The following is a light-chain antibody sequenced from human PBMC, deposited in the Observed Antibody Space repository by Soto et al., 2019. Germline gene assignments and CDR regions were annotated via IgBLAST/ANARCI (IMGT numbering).Light chain of an antibody. V-gene: IGKV3-20*01. Sequence: DIVMTQSPDSLAVSLGERATLSCRASRGVSANYLAWYQQKPGQAPTLLIYGASIRAAGIPDRFSGSGSGTDFTLTIRRLEPEDFAVYYCQQYGSSPRTFGQGTKVDIK. CDR2: GAS. CDR1: RGVSANY. CDR3: QQYGSSPRT. J-gene: IGKJ1*01.